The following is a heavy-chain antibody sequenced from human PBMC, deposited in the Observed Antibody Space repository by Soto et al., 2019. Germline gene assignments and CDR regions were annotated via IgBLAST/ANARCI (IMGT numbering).Heavy chain of an antibody. CDR2: ISAYNGNT. D-gene: IGHD2-15*01. CDR1: GYTFTSYG. CDR3: AREGDIVVSPGDNYYYYYGMDV. Sequence: GASVKVSCKASGYTFTSYGISWVRQAPGQGLEWMGWISAYNGNTNYAQKLQGRVTMTTDTSTSTAYMELRSLRSDDTAVYYCAREGDIVVSPGDNYYYYYGMDVSGQGTTVTVSS. V-gene: IGHV1-18*01. J-gene: IGHJ6*02.